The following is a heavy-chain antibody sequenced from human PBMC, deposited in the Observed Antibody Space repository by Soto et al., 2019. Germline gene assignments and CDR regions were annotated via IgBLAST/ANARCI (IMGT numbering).Heavy chain of an antibody. Sequence: GASVKVSCKASGYTFTSYGISWVRQAPGQGLEWMGWISAYNGNTNYAQKLQGRVTTTTDTSTSTAYMELRSLRSDDTAVYYCARDGVVPAASYYYYYMDVWGKGTTVTVSS. J-gene: IGHJ6*03. V-gene: IGHV1-18*01. D-gene: IGHD2-2*01. CDR1: GYTFTSYG. CDR2: ISAYNGNT. CDR3: ARDGVVPAASYYYYYMDV.